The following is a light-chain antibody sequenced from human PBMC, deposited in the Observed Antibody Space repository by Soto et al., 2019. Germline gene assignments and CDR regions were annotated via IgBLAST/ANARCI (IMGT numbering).Light chain of an antibody. CDR3: SAWDDNIYGPV. V-gene: IGLV1-44*01. CDR1: SSDIGSNP. CDR2: RDN. Sequence: QSVLTQPPSASGTPGQRVAISCSGGSSDIGSNPVNWYLHLPRAAPKLLIYRDNQRPSGVPDRFSGSKSGTSASLTISGLQSEDEADYFCSAWDDNIYGPVFGGGTQLTVL. J-gene: IGLJ2*01.